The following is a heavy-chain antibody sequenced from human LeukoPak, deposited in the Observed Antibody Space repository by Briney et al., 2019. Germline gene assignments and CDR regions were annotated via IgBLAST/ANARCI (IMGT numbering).Heavy chain of an antibody. CDR1: GYTFTGYY. CDR3: AREYSSSSFDY. V-gene: IGHV1-2*04. Sequence: GASVKVSCKASGYTFTGYYMHWVRQAPGQGLEWMGWINPNSGGTNYAQKFQGWVTMTRDTSISTAFMVLSRLRSDDTAVYYCAREYSSSSFDYWGQGTLVTVSS. D-gene: IGHD6-6*01. J-gene: IGHJ4*02. CDR2: INPNSGGT.